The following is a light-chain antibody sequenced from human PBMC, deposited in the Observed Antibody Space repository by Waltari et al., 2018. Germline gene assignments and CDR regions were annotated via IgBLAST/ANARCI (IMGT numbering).Light chain of an antibody. J-gene: IGLJ2*01. CDR3: SSYTTSGTLI. Sequence: QSALTQPPSVSGSPGQSVTISCTGPSRDVGTYTRVSWYQQPPGTAPRLLIYEAIHRPSGVPDRFSGSKSGDTASLTISELQPEDEADYYCSSYTTSGTLIFGGGTTLTVL. CDR2: EAI. V-gene: IGLV2-18*02. CDR1: SRDVGTYTR.